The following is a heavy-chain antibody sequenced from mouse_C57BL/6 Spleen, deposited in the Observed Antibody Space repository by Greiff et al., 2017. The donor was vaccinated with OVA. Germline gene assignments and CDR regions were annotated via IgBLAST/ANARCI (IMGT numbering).Heavy chain of an antibody. Sequence: EVKLVESGGGLVQPKGSLKLSCAASGFSFNTYAMNWVRQAPGKGLEWVARIRSKSNNYATYYADSVKDSFTIYRDDSESMLYLQMNNLKTEDTAMYYCGYGSSYAWCAYWGQGTLVTVSA. D-gene: IGHD1-1*01. CDR3: GYGSSYAWCAY. CDR2: IRSKSNNYAT. J-gene: IGHJ3*01. CDR1: GFSFNTYA. V-gene: IGHV10-1*01.